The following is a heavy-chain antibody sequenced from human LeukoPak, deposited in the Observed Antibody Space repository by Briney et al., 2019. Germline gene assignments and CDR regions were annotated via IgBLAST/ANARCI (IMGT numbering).Heavy chain of an antibody. CDR3: ARGLTSGWYDQRPVYWFDP. V-gene: IGHV4-59*01. CDR1: GGSISSYY. Sequence: PSETLSLTCTVSGGSISSYYWSWIRQPPGKGLEWIGYIYYSGSTNYNPSLKSRVTISVDTSKNQFSLKLSSVTAADTAVYYCARGLTSGWYDQRPVYWFDPWGQGTLVTVSS. J-gene: IGHJ5*02. CDR2: IYYSGST. D-gene: IGHD6-19*01.